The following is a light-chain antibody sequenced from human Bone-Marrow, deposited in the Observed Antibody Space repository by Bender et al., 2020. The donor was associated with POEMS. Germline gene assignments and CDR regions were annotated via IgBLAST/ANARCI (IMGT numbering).Light chain of an antibody. CDR1: SSNIGTNP. CDR3: CSYSSTSTLV. V-gene: IGLV1-44*01. J-gene: IGLJ3*02. Sequence: QSVLTQPPSASGTPGQRVTISCSGSSSNIGTNPVNWYQQLPGTAPKLLIYINNQRPSGVPDRFSGSKSGTSASLAISGLQSADGADYYCCSYSSTSTLVFGGGTKLTVL. CDR2: INN.